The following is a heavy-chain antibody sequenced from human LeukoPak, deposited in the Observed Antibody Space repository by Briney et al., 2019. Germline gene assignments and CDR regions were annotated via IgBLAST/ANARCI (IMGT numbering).Heavy chain of an antibody. CDR1: GGSINSYH. D-gene: IGHD6-13*01. J-gene: IGHJ6*03. CDR2: IYYSGST. Sequence: PSETLSLTCTVSGGSINSYHWSWIRQPPGKGLEWIGYIYYSGSTNYNPSLKSRVTISVDTSKNQFSLKLSSVTAADTAVYYCARQGSSYFYYYYYMDVWGKGTTVTVSS. V-gene: IGHV4-59*01. CDR3: ARQGSSYFYYYYYMDV.